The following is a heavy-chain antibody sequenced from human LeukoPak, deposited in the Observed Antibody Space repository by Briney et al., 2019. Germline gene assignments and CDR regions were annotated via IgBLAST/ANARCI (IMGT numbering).Heavy chain of an antibody. CDR2: IYYSGST. CDR3: ARGFASSGYYPFDY. Sequence: PSETLSLTCTVSGGSTSSYYWSWIRQPPGKGLEWIGYIYYSGSTNYNPSLKSRVTISVDTSKNQFSLKLSSVTAADTAVYYCARGFASSGYYPFDYWGQGTLVTVSS. J-gene: IGHJ4*02. D-gene: IGHD3-22*01. CDR1: GGSTSSYY. V-gene: IGHV4-59*01.